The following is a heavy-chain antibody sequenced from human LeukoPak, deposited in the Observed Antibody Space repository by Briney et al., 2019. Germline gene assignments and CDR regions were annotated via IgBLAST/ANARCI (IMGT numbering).Heavy chain of an antibody. CDR1: GFTFSSYA. Sequence: GGSLRLSCAASGFTFSSYAMSWVRQAPGKGLEWVSGISGSGGSTYYADSVKGRFPISRDNSKNTLYLQMNSLRAEDTAVYYCAKALPDGYTGGYWGQGTLVTVSA. V-gene: IGHV3-23*01. CDR2: ISGSGGST. D-gene: IGHD5-24*01. J-gene: IGHJ4*02. CDR3: AKALPDGYTGGY.